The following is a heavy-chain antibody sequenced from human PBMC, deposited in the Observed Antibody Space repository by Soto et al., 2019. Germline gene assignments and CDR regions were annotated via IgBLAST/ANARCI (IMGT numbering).Heavy chain of an antibody. CDR2: IIPIFGTA. J-gene: IGHJ5*02. CDR1: GGTFSSYA. CDR3: ARGNGITMVRGVIIKRKAFDP. V-gene: IGHV1-69*13. D-gene: IGHD3-10*01. Sequence: SVKVSCKASGGTFSSYAISWVRQAPGQGLEWMGGIIPIFGTANYAQKFQGRVTITADESTSTAYMELSSLRSEDTAVYYCARGNGITMVRGVIIKRKAFDPWGQGTLVTISS.